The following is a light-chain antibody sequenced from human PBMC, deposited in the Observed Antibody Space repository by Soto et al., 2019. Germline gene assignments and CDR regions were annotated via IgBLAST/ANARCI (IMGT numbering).Light chain of an antibody. CDR1: QSVSSAY. Sequence: EIVLTQSPGTLSLSPGERATLSCRASQSVSSAYLAWYQHKPGQPPTLLIYAASSRVTGIPDRFSGSGSGTDFTLTIRRLEPDDFAVYYCQQYGSSSTWTFGQGTKVEIK. J-gene: IGKJ1*01. V-gene: IGKV3-20*01. CDR2: AAS. CDR3: QQYGSSSTWT.